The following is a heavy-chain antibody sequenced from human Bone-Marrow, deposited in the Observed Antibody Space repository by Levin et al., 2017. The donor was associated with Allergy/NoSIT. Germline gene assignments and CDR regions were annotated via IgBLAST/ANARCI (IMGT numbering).Heavy chain of an antibody. CDR2: ISSSSSTI. CDR3: ATYCSTPSCYILAGNS. CDR1: GFTFSTYS. J-gene: IGHJ4*02. Sequence: PSQTLSLTCAASGFTFSTYSMNWVRQAPGKGLEWVSYISSSSSTIYYADSVKGRFTISRDNAKNSLYLQMNSLRAEDTAVYYCATYCSTPSCYILAGNSWGQGTLVTVSS. D-gene: IGHD2-2*02. V-gene: IGHV3-48*01.